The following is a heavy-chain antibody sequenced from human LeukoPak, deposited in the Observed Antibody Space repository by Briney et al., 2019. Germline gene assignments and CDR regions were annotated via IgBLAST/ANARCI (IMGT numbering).Heavy chain of an antibody. CDR2: ISGSGGST. CDR1: GFTLSSYA. Sequence: AGSLRLSCAASGFTLSSYAMSWVRQAPGKGLEWVSAISGSGGSTYYADSVKGRFTISRDNSKNTLYLQMNSLRAEDTAVYYCAKDRGGYYDSSSSPPSYWGQGTLVTVSS. CDR3: AKDRGGYYDSSSSPPSY. D-gene: IGHD3-22*01. J-gene: IGHJ4*02. V-gene: IGHV3-23*01.